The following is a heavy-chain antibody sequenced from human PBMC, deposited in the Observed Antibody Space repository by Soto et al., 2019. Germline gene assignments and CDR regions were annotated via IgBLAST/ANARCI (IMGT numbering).Heavy chain of an antibody. D-gene: IGHD3-10*01. V-gene: IGHV2-5*02. CDR1: GFSLTTDGEG. CDR2: IYWGDDE. Sequence: QITLKESGPTLVKPAQTLALTCTFSGFSLTTDGEGVGWVRQPPGEALEWLALIYWGDDERYSPSLKTQLTITKDPTKNQVVLIMTNVDPVDTATYYCAHSRNLITEDAQVGDFDYWGQGTLVTVSS. CDR3: AHSRNLITEDAQVGDFDY. J-gene: IGHJ4*02.